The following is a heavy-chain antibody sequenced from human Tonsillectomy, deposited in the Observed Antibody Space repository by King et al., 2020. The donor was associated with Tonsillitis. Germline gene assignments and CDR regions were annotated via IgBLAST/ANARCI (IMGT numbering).Heavy chain of an antibody. Sequence: VQLVESGGGLVQPGGSLRLSCAASEFTFSNYAMTWVRQAPGKGLEWVSTISGSGDSTYYADSVKGRFTISRDNSKNTLYLQMNSLRAEDTAVYYCAKDLDQEMATIDYFDYWGQGTLVTVSS. J-gene: IGHJ4*02. D-gene: IGHD5-24*01. V-gene: IGHV3-23*04. CDR1: EFTFSNYA. CDR3: AKDLDQEMATIDYFDY. CDR2: ISGSGDST.